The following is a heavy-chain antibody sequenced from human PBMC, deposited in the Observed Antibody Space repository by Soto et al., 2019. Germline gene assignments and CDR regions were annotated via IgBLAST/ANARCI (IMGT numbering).Heavy chain of an antibody. CDR1: GFTFDDYA. Sequence: EVQLVESGGGLVQPGRSLRLSCAASGFTFDDYAMHWVRQTPGKGLEWVSGITWNGVAMGYADSVKGRFTISRDDAKNSLYLQMNSLRPEDTALYYCAKSLLVIRHLYLYMDVWGKGTTVTVSS. D-gene: IGHD3-3*01. J-gene: IGHJ6*03. CDR3: AKSLLVIRHLYLYMDV. V-gene: IGHV3-9*01. CDR2: ITWNGVAM.